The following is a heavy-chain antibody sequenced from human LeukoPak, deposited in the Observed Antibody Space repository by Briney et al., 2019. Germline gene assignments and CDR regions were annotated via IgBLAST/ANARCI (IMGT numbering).Heavy chain of an antibody. D-gene: IGHD7-27*01. CDR1: GFTFSSYS. V-gene: IGHV3-21*01. CDR2: ISSSSSYI. J-gene: IGHJ4*02. Sequence: GGSLRLSCAASGFTFSSYSMNWVRQAPGKGLEWVSSISSSSSYIYYADSVKGRFTISRDNAKNSLYLQMNSLRAEDTAVYYCARHPSGANWGLSDYWGQGTLVTVSS. CDR3: ARHPSGANWGLSDY.